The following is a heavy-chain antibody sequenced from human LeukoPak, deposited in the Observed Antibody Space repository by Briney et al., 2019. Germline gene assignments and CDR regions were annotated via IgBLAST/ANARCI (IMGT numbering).Heavy chain of an antibody. J-gene: IGHJ4*02. CDR3: ARDRGGYSYGLDY. CDR1: GFTFSSYA. V-gene: IGHV3-23*01. Sequence: GGSLRLSCAASGFTFSSYAMSWVRQAPGKGLEWVSAISGSGGSTYYADSVKGRFTISRDNSKNSLYLQMNSLRAEDTAVYYCARDRGGYSYGLDYWGQGTLVTVSS. CDR2: ISGSGGST. D-gene: IGHD5-18*01.